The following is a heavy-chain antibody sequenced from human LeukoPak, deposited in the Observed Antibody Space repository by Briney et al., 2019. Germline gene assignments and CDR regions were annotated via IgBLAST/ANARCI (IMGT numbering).Heavy chain of an antibody. D-gene: IGHD4-17*01. V-gene: IGHV3-23*01. Sequence: GGSLRLSCAASGFTFSSYSMNWVRQAPGKGLECVSTISAGGGSTYYADSVKGRFTISRDNSKNTLYLQMNSLRAEDTAVYYCAKDSSGSAFGDYADYWGQGTLVTVSS. CDR2: ISAGGGST. CDR3: AKDSSGSAFGDYADY. CDR1: GFTFSSYS. J-gene: IGHJ4*02.